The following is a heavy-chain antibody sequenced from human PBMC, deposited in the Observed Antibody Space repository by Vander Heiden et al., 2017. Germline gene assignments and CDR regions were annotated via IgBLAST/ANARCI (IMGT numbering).Heavy chain of an antibody. CDR1: GGSISGYY. CDR3: ARVPGRGGFDY. D-gene: IGHD1-26*01. CDR2: IHFSGRT. J-gene: IGHJ4*01. Sequence: QVQLQESGPGLMKPSETLSLTCTVYGGSISGYYWGWIRQPPGKGLEYIAYIHFSGRTNYNPSLKGRGTMSVDTSKNQFSLRLTSVTAADTAVYYCARVPGRGGFDYWGHGTLVTVSS. V-gene: IGHV4-59*01.